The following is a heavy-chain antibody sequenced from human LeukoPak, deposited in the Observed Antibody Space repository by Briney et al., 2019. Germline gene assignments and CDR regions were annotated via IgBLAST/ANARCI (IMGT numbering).Heavy chain of an antibody. D-gene: IGHD6-13*01. CDR3: ARQMYSSSWYGNFDP. CDR1: GGSISSYY. CDR2: MLNSAST. V-gene: IGHV4-59*08. Sequence: SETLSLTCTVSGDSVSGGSISSYYWSWIRQPPGKGLEWVGYMLNSASTNNNPSLKSRVTISIDTSKNQFSLKLSSVTAADTAVYYCARQMYSSSWYGNFDPWGQGTLVTVSS. J-gene: IGHJ5*02.